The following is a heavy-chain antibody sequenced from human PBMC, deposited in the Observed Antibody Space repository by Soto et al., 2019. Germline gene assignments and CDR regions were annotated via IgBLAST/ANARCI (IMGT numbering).Heavy chain of an antibody. Sequence: GGSLRLSCAASGFTFSSYAMSWVRQAPGKGLEWVSAISGSGGSTYYADSVKGRFTISRDNSKNTLYLQMNSLRAEDTAVYYCAKLWDRIAAAGSVDAFDIWGQGTMVTVSS. D-gene: IGHD6-13*01. CDR2: ISGSGGST. V-gene: IGHV3-23*01. CDR3: AKLWDRIAAAGSVDAFDI. J-gene: IGHJ3*02. CDR1: GFTFSSYA.